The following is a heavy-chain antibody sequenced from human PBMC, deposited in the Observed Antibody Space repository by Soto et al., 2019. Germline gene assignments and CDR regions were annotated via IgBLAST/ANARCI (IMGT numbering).Heavy chain of an antibody. CDR3: ARDPNGYKDY. CDR2: IKPDGTEK. CDR1: GITFTTYW. D-gene: IGHD2-2*02. Sequence: GGSLRLSCAASGITFTTYWMSWVRQAPGKGLEWVADIKPDGTEKWYVDSVKGRFTISRDNAKNSPYLQMNSLRVEDTAVYYCARDPNGYKDYWGQGTLVTVSS. V-gene: IGHV3-7*01. J-gene: IGHJ4*02.